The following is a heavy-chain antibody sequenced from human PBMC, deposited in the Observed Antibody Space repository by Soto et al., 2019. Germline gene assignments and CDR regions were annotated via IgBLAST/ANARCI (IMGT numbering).Heavy chain of an antibody. V-gene: IGHV3-23*01. CDR2: IGTSASIT. CDR3: VARGSGWYHW. CDR1: GFTFSSFA. D-gene: IGHD6-19*01. Sequence: EVQLLESGGNLVQPGGSLSLSCAASGFTFSSFAMSWVRQAPGKGLEWVSAIGTSASITAYADSVRGRFTISRDNSKNTLYLQMNSLRAEDTAVYYCVARGSGWYHWGGQGTLVTVSS. J-gene: IGHJ4*02.